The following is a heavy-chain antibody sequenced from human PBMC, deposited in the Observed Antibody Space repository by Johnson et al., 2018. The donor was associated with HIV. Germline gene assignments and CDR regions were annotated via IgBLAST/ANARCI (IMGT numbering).Heavy chain of an antibody. J-gene: IGHJ3*02. CDR2: ISYDGSIK. D-gene: IGHD3-3*01. CDR3: ARDALLRFLEWLSDAFDI. Sequence: QVQLVESGGGVVQPGRSLRLSCAASGFTFSSYAMHWVRQAPGKGLEWVAVISYDGSIKYYGDSVKGRFTISRDNSKNTLYLQMNSLRVEDTAVYYCARDALLRFLEWLSDAFDIWGQGTMVTVSS. V-gene: IGHV3-30*04. CDR1: GFTFSSYA.